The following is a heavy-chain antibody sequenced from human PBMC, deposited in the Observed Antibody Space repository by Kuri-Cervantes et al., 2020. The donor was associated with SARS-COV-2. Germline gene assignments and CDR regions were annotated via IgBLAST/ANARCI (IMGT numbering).Heavy chain of an antibody. V-gene: IGHV3-23*01. J-gene: IGHJ4*02. CDR3: AKGDGSGSYYLFDY. CDR1: GFAFSSYV. Sequence: GESLKISCAASGFAFSSYVLHWVRQAPGKGLEWVSAISGSGGSTYYADSVKGRFTISRDNSKNTLYLQMNSLRAEDTAVYYCAKGDGSGSYYLFDYWGQGTLVTVSS. D-gene: IGHD3-10*01. CDR2: ISGSGGST.